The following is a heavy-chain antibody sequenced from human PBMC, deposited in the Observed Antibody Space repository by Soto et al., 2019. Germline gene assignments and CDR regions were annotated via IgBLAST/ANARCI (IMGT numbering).Heavy chain of an antibody. D-gene: IGHD2-15*01. J-gene: IGHJ6*03. V-gene: IGHV4-59*01. Sequence: QVQLQESGPGLVKPSETLSLTCTVSGGSISSYYWSWIRQPPGKGLEWIGYIYYSGSTNYNPSLTSRVTISVDTSKNQFSLKLSSVTAADTAVYYCARSVVAATPGRYYYYMDVWGKGTTVTVSS. CDR1: GGSISSYY. CDR3: ARSVVAATPGRYYYYMDV. CDR2: IYYSGST.